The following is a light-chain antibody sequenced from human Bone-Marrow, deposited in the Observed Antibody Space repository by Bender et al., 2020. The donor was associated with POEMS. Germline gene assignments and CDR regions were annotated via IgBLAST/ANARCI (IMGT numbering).Light chain of an antibody. Sequence: QSALTQPASASGSPGQSITISCTGTSTDYDFRHLVSWYQHQPGKPPRLIIYEVSRRPSGISQRFSGSQYGTTASLTISGLQTDDEADYYCCSNTGFNTWVFGGGTKVTVL. J-gene: IGLJ3*02. V-gene: IGLV2-23*02. CDR3: CSNTGFNTWV. CDR2: EVS. CDR1: STDYDFRHL.